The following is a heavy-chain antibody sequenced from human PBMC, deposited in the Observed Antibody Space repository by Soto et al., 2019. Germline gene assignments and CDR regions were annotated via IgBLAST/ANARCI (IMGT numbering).Heavy chain of an antibody. J-gene: IGHJ6*02. Sequence: QVQLVQSGAEVKKPGASVKVSCKASGYTFTGYYMHWVRQAPGQGLEWMGWINPNSGGTNYAQKFQGRVTMTRDTSISTAYRELSRLRFDDTAVYYCAKDHAPRTEWPLYGMDVWGQGTTVTVSS. CDR1: GYTFTGYY. CDR3: AKDHAPRTEWPLYGMDV. CDR2: INPNSGGT. V-gene: IGHV1-2*02. D-gene: IGHD3-3*01.